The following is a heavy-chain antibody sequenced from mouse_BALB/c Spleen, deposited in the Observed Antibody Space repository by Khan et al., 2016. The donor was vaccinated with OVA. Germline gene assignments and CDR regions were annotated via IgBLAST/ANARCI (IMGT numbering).Heavy chain of an antibody. V-gene: IGHV9-3-1*01. D-gene: IGHD1-1*02. J-gene: IGHJ1*01. Sequence: QIQLVQSGPEVKKPGETVKISCKASGYSFTNYGMNWVRKAPGKGLKWMGWINTYTGEPTYADDFKGRFAFSLETSASTAYLQINNLKNEDTATYFCASGGYWYFDVWGAGTTVTVSS. CDR3: ASGGYWYFDV. CDR2: INTYTGEP. CDR1: GYSFTNYG.